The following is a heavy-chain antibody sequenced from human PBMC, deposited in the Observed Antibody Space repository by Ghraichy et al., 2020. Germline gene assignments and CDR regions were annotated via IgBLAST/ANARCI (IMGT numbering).Heavy chain of an antibody. D-gene: IGHD3-22*01. J-gene: IGHJ6*02. CDR2: ISYDGNNE. Sequence: GGSLRLSCAASGFSLSNYGMYWVRQAPGKGLEWVALISYDGNNENYADSVEGRFTISPDNSKNTLYLQMNSLRPEDTAVYYCAKDSHDSSGYYYYYGMDVWGHGTPVTVSS. CDR1: GFSLSNYG. V-gene: IGHV3-30*18. CDR3: AKDSHDSSGYYYYYGMDV.